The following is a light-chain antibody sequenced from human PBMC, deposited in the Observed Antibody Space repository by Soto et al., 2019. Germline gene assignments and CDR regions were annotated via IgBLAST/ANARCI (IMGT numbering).Light chain of an antibody. V-gene: IGKV1-5*03. J-gene: IGKJ5*01. Sequence: EIQMTQSPSTLSASVGDRVTITCRASQSVTTWLAWYQQKPGKAPKLLIYKASNLESGLPSRFTGSGSGTEFTLTISSLQSDDFATYYCQQYSTYPITFGQGTRLEIK. CDR2: KAS. CDR1: QSVTTW. CDR3: QQYSTYPIT.